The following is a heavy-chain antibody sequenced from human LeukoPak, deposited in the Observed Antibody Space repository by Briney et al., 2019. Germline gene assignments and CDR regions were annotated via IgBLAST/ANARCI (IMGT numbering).Heavy chain of an antibody. V-gene: IGHV4-34*01. CDR2: INHSGST. Sequence: SETLSLTCAVYGGSFSGYYWSWIRQPPGKGLEWIGEINHSGSTSYNPSLKSRVTISVDTSKNQFSLKLSSVTAADTAVYYCARGRYAFDIWGQGTMVTVSS. CDR1: GGSFSGYY. CDR3: ARGRYAFDI. J-gene: IGHJ3*02.